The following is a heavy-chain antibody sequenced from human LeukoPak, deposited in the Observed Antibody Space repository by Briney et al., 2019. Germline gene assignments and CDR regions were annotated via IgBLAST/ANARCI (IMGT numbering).Heavy chain of an antibody. CDR1: GFTFSSCA. CDR3: AKDFRFGELLNNWFDP. J-gene: IGHJ5*02. V-gene: IGHV3-23*01. Sequence: GGSLRLSCAASGFTFSSCAMSWVRQAPGKGLEWVSAISGSGGSTYYADSVKGRFTISRDNSKNTLYLQMNSLRAEDTAVYYCAKDFRFGELLNNWFDPWGQGTLVTVSS. D-gene: IGHD3-10*01. CDR2: ISGSGGST.